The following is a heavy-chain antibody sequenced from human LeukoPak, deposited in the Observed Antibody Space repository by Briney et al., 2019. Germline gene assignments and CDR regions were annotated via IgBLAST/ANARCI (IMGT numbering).Heavy chain of an antibody. Sequence: PSETLSLTCSVSGGSISSHYWSWIRQPPGKGLEWIGYIYYSGSTNYNPSLKSRVTISVDRSKNQFSLRLSSVTAVDTAVYYCARVSGATITTYYGMDVWGQGTTVTVS. CDR3: ARVSGATITTYYGMDV. D-gene: IGHD5-12*01. J-gene: IGHJ6*02. CDR1: GGSISSHY. CDR2: IYYSGST. V-gene: IGHV4-59*11.